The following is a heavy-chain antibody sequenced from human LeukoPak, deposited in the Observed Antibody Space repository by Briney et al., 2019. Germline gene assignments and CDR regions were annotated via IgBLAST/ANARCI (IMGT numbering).Heavy chain of an antibody. J-gene: IGHJ3*02. V-gene: IGHV3-74*01. CDR3: ARAKSGAFDI. CDR1: GLTFNSYW. Sequence: PGGSLRLFCAASGLTFNSYWMHWVRQAPGKGLVWVSRINSDGSSTSYADSVKGRFTISRDNAKNTLYLQMNSLRAEDTAVYYCARAKSGAFDIWGQGTMVIVSS. CDR2: INSDGSST.